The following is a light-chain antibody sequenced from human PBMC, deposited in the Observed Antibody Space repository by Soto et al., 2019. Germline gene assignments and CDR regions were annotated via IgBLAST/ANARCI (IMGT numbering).Light chain of an antibody. CDR3: STYVGSKII. CDR2: EVS. Sequence: QSALTQPPSASGSPGQSVTISCTGTSSDVGANDYVSWYQQYPGKAPKIMIYEVSKRPSGVPDRFSGSKSGNTASLTVSGLQAEDEADYYCSTYVGSKIIFGGGTQLTVL. V-gene: IGLV2-8*01. CDR1: SSDVGANDY. J-gene: IGLJ2*01.